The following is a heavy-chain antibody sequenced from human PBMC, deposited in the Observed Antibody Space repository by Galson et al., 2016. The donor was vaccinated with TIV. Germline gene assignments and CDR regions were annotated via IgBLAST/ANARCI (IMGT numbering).Heavy chain of an antibody. D-gene: IGHD3/OR15-3a*01. V-gene: IGHV4-39*02. CDR3: ARLDAISAWLDT. Sequence: ETLSLTCSVSGGASSTTHFWGWIRQAPGKGLEWIGGVYYNGVKYYNPSLKSRVIISVDTSKGHFSLALTSVTAADTAVYYCARLDAISAWLDTWGQGALVTVSS. J-gene: IGHJ5*02. CDR1: GGASSTTHF. CDR2: VYYNGVK.